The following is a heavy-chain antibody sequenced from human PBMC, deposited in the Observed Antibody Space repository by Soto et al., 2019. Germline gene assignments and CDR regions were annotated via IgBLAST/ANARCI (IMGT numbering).Heavy chain of an antibody. D-gene: IGHD1-1*01. J-gene: IGHJ4*02. V-gene: IGHV2-5*02. Sequence: QITLKESGPSVVKPTQTLTLTCSFSGFSLTSKGVGVGWVRQPPGKALEWLAVIFWDDDKRYSPSLKTRLSITKDTSKNLVVLNMSNMDPVDTATYFCAHSAWNLWVNWGQGSQVSVSS. CDR1: GFSLTSKGVG. CDR3: AHSAWNLWVN. CDR2: IFWDDDK.